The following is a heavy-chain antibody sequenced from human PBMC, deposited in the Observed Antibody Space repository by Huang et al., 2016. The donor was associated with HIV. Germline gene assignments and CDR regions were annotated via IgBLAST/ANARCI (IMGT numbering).Heavy chain of an antibody. CDR3: ARDLWLRDLYYYYYMDV. V-gene: IGHV3-30-3*01. CDR2: ISYDGSKK. CDR1: RFNFSNYA. Sequence: QVQLVESGGGVVQPGRSLRLSCAASRFNFSNYAMHWVRQAPGKGLDVVAVISYDGSKKYYADSVKGRFTISRDNSKNTLYLQMNSLRAEDTAVYYCARDLWLRDLYYYYYMDVWGKGTTVTVSS. D-gene: IGHD5-12*01. J-gene: IGHJ6*03.